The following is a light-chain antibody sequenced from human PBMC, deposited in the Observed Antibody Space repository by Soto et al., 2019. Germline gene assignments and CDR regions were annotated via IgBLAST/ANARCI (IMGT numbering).Light chain of an antibody. Sequence: ETVMTQSPATLSVSPGERATLYCRASQSVGTNVDWYQHKPGQAPRVLNYGASTRATGVPARFSGSAPGAEFTLTISSLQSEDSAVYYCQEYSNLCTFGQGNKIDIK. J-gene: IGKJ1*01. CDR3: QEYSNLCT. CDR1: QSVGTN. CDR2: GAS. V-gene: IGKV3-15*01.